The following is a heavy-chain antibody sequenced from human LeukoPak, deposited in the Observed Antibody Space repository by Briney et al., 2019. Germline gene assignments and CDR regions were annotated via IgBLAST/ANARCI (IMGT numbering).Heavy chain of an antibody. CDR3: AKDKWQGMGVAGTSWFDP. J-gene: IGHJ5*02. CDR2: IRSKTDGGTT. CDR1: GFTFSNAW. V-gene: IGHV3-15*01. D-gene: IGHD6-19*01. Sequence: PGGSLRLSCAASGFTFSNAWMSWVRQAPGKGLEWVGRIRSKTDGGTTDYAAPVKGRFTILRDDSKNTLYLQMNSLRAEDTAVYYCAKDKWQGMGVAGTSWFDPWGQGTLVTVSS.